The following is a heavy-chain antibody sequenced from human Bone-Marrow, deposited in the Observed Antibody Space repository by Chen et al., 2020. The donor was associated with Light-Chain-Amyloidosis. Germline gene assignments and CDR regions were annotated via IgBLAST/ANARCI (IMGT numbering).Heavy chain of an antibody. CDR1: GFNFSSFG. V-gene: IGHV3-23*04. CDR2: VSGSTVST. Sequence: EVQLVESGGGLVQPGGSLRLSCATSGFNFSSFGMSWVRQAPGKGQEWVSTVSGSTVSTYYAGAVKGRFIISRDNSKSTLYLQMNSLRAGDTAVYFCTRKGGYFDFWGQGSLVTVSS. CDR3: TRKGGYFDF. J-gene: IGHJ4*02. D-gene: IGHD3-10*01.